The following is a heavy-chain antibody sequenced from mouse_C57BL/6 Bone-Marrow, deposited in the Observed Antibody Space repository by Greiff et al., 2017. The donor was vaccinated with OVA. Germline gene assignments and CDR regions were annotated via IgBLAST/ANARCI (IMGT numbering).Heavy chain of an antibody. V-gene: IGHV5-4*01. D-gene: IGHD2-4*01. J-gene: IGHJ4*01. CDR1: GFTFSSYA. CDR2: ISAGGSYT. CDR3: AGGGRLRRSRYDYAMDY. Sequence: EVQRVESGGGLVKPGASLKLSCAASGFTFSSYAMSWVRQTPEQRLEWVASISAGGSYTYYPDNVKGRSTISRDNAKNTVYMRLSHLQSEDSAIYYCAGGGRLRRSRYDYAMDYWGQGTSVTVSA.